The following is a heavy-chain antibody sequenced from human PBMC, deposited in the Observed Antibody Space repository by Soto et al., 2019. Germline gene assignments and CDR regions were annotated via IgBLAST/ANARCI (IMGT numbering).Heavy chain of an antibody. CDR1: GYTFTIYD. J-gene: IGHJ6*02. V-gene: IGHV1-8*01. D-gene: IGHD3-22*01. CDR3: ARGLTYYYDSSGYGPSFYYGMDV. CDR2: MNPNSGNT. Sequence: ASVKGSCKASGYTFTIYDINWARQATGQGLEWMGWMNPNSGNTGYAQKFQGRVTMTRNTSISTAYMELSSLRSEDTAVYYCARGLTYYYDSSGYGPSFYYGMDVWGQGTTVTVSS.